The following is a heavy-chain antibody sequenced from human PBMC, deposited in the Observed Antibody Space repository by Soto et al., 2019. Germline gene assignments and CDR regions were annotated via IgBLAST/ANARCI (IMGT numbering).Heavy chain of an antibody. J-gene: IGHJ5*02. V-gene: IGHV3-48*01. CDR3: ARDLVMGSSWYPRWFDP. CDR2: ISSSSSTI. CDR1: GFTFSSYS. D-gene: IGHD6-13*01. Sequence: PGGSLRLSCAASGFTFSSYSMNWVRQAPGKGLEWVSYISSSSSTIYYADSVKGRFTISRDNAKNSLYLQMNSLRAEDTAVYYCARDLVMGSSWYPRWFDPWGQGTLVTVSS.